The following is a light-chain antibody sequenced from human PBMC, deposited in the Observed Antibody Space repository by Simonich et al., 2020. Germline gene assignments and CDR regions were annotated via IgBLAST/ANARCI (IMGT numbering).Light chain of an antibody. CDR2: RNN. CDR1: SSNIGRNT. J-gene: IGLJ3*02. CDR3: AAWDDSLNGWV. Sequence: QSVLTQPPSASGTPGQRVTISCSGSSSNIGRNTVNWYQQLPGTAPKLRIYRNNQRPAGVPDRFSGSKSGTSASLAISGLQSEDEADYYCAAWDDSLNGWVFGGGTKLTVL. V-gene: IGLV1-44*01.